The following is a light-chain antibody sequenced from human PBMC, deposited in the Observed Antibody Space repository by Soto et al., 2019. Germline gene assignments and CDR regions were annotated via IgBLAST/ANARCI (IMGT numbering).Light chain of an antibody. CDR3: QQTYTKPIT. V-gene: IGKV1-5*03. J-gene: IGKJ5*01. Sequence: DIQMTQSPSTLAASLGDRVTITCRASQSISSWLAWYQQKPGKAPKLLIYKASSLESGVPSRFSGSGSGTEFTLTISSLQPDDFEAYYCQQTYTKPITFGQGTRLEIK. CDR2: KAS. CDR1: QSISSW.